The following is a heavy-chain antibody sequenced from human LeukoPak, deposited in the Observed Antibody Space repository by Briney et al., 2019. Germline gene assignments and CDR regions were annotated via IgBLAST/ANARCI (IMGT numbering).Heavy chain of an antibody. CDR1: GGSISSNDYS. CDR3: ARAPYGGNSAFDY. V-gene: IGHV4-30-2*01. D-gene: IGHD4-23*01. CDR2: IYHGGST. J-gene: IGHJ4*02. Sequence: TLSLTCAVSGGSISSNDYSWSWIRQPPGKGLEWIGYIYHGGSTYYNPSLKSRVTISVDRSKNQFSLKLTSVTAADTAVYYCARAPYGGNSAFDYWGQGTLVTVSS.